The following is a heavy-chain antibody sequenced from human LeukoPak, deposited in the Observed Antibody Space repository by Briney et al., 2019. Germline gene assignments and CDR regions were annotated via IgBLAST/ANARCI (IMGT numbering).Heavy chain of an antibody. V-gene: IGHV3-30*02. D-gene: IGHD3-22*01. J-gene: IGHJ5*02. CDR1: GFTFSDYG. CDR3: AKLPRSSGLPSS. CDR2: IRYDGSFK. Sequence: GGTLRLSCAASGFTFSDYGLHWVRQAPGKGLAWVAFIRYDGSFKYYADSVKGRFTISRDNSKDTLFLQMNSLSAEDTALYYCAKLPRSSGLPSSWGQGTLVTVSS.